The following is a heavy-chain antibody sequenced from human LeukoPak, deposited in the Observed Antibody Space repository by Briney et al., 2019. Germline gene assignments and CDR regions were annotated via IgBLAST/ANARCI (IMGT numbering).Heavy chain of an antibody. CDR2: IYYSGST. Sequence: SETLSLTCTVSGGSISSYYWGWIRQHPGKGLEWIGYIYYSGSTYYNPSLKSRVTISVDTSKNQFSLKLSSVTAADTAVYYCARAPIRWYFDLWGRGTLVTVSS. V-gene: IGHV4-59*06. J-gene: IGHJ2*01. CDR1: GGSISSYY. D-gene: IGHD3-3*02. CDR3: ARAPIRWYFDL.